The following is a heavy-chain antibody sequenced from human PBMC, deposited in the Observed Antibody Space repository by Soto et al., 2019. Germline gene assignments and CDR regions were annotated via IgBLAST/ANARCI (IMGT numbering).Heavy chain of an antibody. CDR2: IYYSGST. Sequence: QVQLQESGPGLVKPSETLTLTCTVSGGSVNNGNYYWSWILQPPGKGLEWIGHIYYSGSTNYNPSLKSRVILSIDTSKKQFSLKLSSVTAAATAVYFCARDPGVGLSARWFDPWGQGALVTVSS. V-gene: IGHV4-61*01. CDR1: GGSVNNGNYY. CDR3: ARDPGVGLSARWFDP. D-gene: IGHD2-8*01. J-gene: IGHJ5*02.